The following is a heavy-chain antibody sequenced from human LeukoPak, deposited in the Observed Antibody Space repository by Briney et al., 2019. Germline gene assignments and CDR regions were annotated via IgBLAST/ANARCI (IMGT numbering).Heavy chain of an antibody. J-gene: IGHJ5*02. D-gene: IGHD6-6*01. Sequence: EASVKVSCKVSGYTLAELSMHWVRQAPGKGLEWMGGFDPEDGETIYAQKFQGRVTMTEDTSTDTAYMELSSLRSDDTVVYYCARDEQLASNWFDPWGQGTLVTVSS. CDR3: ARDEQLASNWFDP. CDR1: GYTLAELS. CDR2: FDPEDGET. V-gene: IGHV1-24*01.